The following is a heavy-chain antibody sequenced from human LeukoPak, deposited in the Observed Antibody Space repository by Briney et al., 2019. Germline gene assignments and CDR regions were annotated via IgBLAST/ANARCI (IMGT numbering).Heavy chain of an antibody. D-gene: IGHD4-17*01. J-gene: IGHJ4*02. CDR1: GYTFTSYG. CDR2: ISAYNGNT. CDR3: AREIPPDYGDYELDY. Sequence: ASVKVSCKASGYTFTSYGISWVRQAPGQGLEWMGWISAYNGNTNYAQKLQGRVTMTTDTSTSTAYMKLRSLRSDDTAVYYCAREIPPDYGDYELDYWGQGTLVTVSS. V-gene: IGHV1-18*01.